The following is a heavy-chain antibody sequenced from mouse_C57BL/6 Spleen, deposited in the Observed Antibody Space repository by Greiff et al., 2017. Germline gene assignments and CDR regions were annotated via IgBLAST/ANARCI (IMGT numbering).Heavy chain of an antibody. CDR1: GYTFTSYW. CDR3: ARLGTYYYGSSYGYCDV. V-gene: IGHV1-59*01. J-gene: IGHJ1*03. CDR2: IDPSDSYT. Sequence: QVQLQQPGAELVRPGTSVKLSCKASGYTFTSYWMHWVKQRPGQGLEWIGVIDPSDSYTNYNQKFKGKATLTVDTSSSTAYMQLSSLTSEDSAVYYCARLGTYYYGSSYGYCDVWGTGTTVTVSS. D-gene: IGHD1-1*01.